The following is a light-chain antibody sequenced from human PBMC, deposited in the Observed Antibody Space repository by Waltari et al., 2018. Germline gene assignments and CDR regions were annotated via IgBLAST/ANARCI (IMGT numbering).Light chain of an antibody. V-gene: IGLV2-14*03. CDR2: DVS. J-gene: IGLJ2*01. CDR1: SSDVGGHNY. CDR3: SSYTTSHTIV. Sequence: QSALTQFASVSGSPGQSITISCTGTSSDVGGHNYVSWYQQHPGKAPKLMIYDVSVRPSGVSTRFSGAKSGTTASLTISGLQAGDEADYYCSSYTTSHTIVFGGGTKVTVL.